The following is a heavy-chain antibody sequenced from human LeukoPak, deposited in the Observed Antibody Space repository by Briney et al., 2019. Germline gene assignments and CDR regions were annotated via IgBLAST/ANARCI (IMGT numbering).Heavy chain of an antibody. D-gene: IGHD6-19*01. CDR2: ISSSSSYI. V-gene: IGHV3-21*01. Sequence: GGSLRLSCAASGFTFSSYSMNWVRQAPGKGLEWVSSISSSSSYIYYADSVKGRFTISRDNAKNSLYLQMNSLRAEDTAVYYCARVPSSGWLRDGMDVWGQGTTVTVSS. CDR3: ARVPSSGWLRDGMDV. CDR1: GFTFSSYS. J-gene: IGHJ6*02.